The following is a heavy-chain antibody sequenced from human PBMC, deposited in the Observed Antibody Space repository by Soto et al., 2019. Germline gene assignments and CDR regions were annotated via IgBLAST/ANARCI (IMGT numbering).Heavy chain of an antibody. D-gene: IGHD3-9*01. CDR2: IVVGSGNT. Sequence: SVXVSCKASGFTFTSSAMQWVRQARGQRLEWIGWIVVGSGNTNYAQKFQERVTITRDMSTSTAYMELSSLRSEDTAVYYCAAALRYFDWLSLSSDYYYYGMDVWGQGTTVTVSS. V-gene: IGHV1-58*02. J-gene: IGHJ6*02. CDR1: GFTFTSSA. CDR3: AAALRYFDWLSLSSDYYYYGMDV.